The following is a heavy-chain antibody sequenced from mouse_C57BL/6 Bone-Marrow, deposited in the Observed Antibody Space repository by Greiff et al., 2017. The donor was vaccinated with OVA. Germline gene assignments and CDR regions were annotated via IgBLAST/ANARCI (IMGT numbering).Heavy chain of an antibody. CDR2: FYPGSGSI. J-gene: IGHJ1*03. V-gene: IGHV1-62-2*01. CDR1: GYTFTEYT. Sequence: VQLQQSGAELVKPGASVKLSCKASGYTFTEYTIHWVKQRSGQGLEWIGWFYPGSGSIKYNEKFKDKATLTADKSSSTVYMELSRLTSEDSAVYFCARHEASYYYGSSYGWYFDVWGTGTTVTVAS. CDR3: ARHEASYYYGSSYGWYFDV. D-gene: IGHD1-1*01.